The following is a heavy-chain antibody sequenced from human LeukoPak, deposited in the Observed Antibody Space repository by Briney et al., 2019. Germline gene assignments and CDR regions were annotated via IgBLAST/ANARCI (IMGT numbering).Heavy chain of an antibody. D-gene: IGHD3-16*02. CDR2: INHSGST. J-gene: IGHJ4*02. CDR1: GGSFSGYY. V-gene: IGHV4-34*01. Sequence: SETLSLTCAVYGGSFSGYYWSWIRQPPGKGLEWIGEINHSGSTNYNPSLKSRVTISVGTSKNQFSLKLSSVAAADTAVYYCARVRSFGGVIVSWGQGTLVTVSS. CDR3: ARVRSFGGVIVS.